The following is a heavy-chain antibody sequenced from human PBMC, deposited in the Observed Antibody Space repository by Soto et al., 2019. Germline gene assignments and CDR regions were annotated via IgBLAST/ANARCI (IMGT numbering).Heavy chain of an antibody. CDR3: ARDRSPVAGPIYYYYYYGMDV. V-gene: IGHV6-1*01. D-gene: IGHD6-19*01. J-gene: IGHJ6*02. Sequence: VQLQQSGPGLVKPSQTLSLTCAISGDSVSNNSAAWNWIRQSPSRGLEWLGRTMYKSGWQFDYAVSLNGRLTINPDTLKNQFSLQLKSVTPEDTAVYYCARDRSPVAGPIYYYYYYGMDVWGQGTTVTVSS. CDR1: GDSVSNNSAA. CDR2: TMYKSGWQF.